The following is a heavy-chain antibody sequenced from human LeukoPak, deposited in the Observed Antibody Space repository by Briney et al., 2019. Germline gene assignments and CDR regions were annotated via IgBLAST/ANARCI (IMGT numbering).Heavy chain of an antibody. CDR3: ARVLNSGYSDH. V-gene: IGHV4-59*01. D-gene: IGHD3-22*01. Sequence: PSETLSLTCSVSGDSISSYYWGWIRQPPGKGLEWIGYTHYSGITNYNPSLKSRVTISADTSKNQFSLKLSSVTAADTALYYCARVLNSGYSDHWGQGTLVTVSS. CDR1: GDSISSYY. CDR2: THYSGIT. J-gene: IGHJ4*02.